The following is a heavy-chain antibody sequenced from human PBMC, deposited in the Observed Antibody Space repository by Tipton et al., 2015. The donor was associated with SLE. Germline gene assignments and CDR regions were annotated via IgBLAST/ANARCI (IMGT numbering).Heavy chain of an antibody. CDR3: AREGSSWYYFDY. V-gene: IGHV4-59*01. J-gene: IGHJ4*02. CDR2: IYYSGST. CDR1: GGSISSYY. D-gene: IGHD6-13*01. Sequence: LRLSCTVSGGSISSYYWSWIRQPPGKGLEWIGYIYYSGSTNYNPSLKSRVTISVDTSKNQFSLKLSSVTAADTAVCYCAREGSSWYYFDYWGQGTLVTVSS.